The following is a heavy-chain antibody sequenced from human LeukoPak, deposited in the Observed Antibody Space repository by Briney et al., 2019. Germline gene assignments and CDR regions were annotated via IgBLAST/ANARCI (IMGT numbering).Heavy chain of an antibody. D-gene: IGHD5-12*01. J-gene: IGHJ4*02. CDR2: IYHSGST. CDR1: GGSISSYY. CDR3: VGGYDYILIDY. Sequence: SETLSLTCTVSGGSISSYYWSWIRQPPGKGLEWIGYIYHSGSTNYNPSLKSRVTISVDTSKNQFSLKLSSVTAADTAVYYCVGGYDYILIDYWGQGTLVTVSS. V-gene: IGHV4-59*08.